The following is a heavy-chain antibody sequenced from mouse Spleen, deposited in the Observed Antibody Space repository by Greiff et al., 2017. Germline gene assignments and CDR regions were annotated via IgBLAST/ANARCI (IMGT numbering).Heavy chain of an antibody. Sequence: VQLKESVAELVRPGASVKLSCTASGFNIKNTYMHWVKQRPEQGLEWIGRIDPANGNTKYAPKFQGKATITADTSSNTAYLQLSSLTSEDTAIYYCARDYGKDYYAMDYWGQGTSVTVSS. CDR2: IDPANGNT. J-gene: IGHJ4*01. D-gene: IGHD2-1*01. CDR3: ARDYGKDYYAMDY. CDR1: GFNIKNTY. V-gene: IGHV14-3*01.